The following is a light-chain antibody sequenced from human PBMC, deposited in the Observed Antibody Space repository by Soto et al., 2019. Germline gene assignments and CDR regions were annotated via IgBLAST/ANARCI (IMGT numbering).Light chain of an antibody. CDR3: QQYNSMPT. J-gene: IGKJ4*01. CDR1: RDIGTW. Sequence: TQMTQSPSTLSASVGDSVSITCRASRDIGTWLAWFQQKPGRAPNLLIYRASTLARGVPSRFSGSGSGTEFTLTISSLQPDDFATYYCQQYNSMPTFGGGTKVEIK. V-gene: IGKV1-5*03. CDR2: RAS.